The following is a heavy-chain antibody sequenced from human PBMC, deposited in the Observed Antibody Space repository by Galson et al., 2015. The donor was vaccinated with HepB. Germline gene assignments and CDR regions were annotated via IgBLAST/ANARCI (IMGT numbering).Heavy chain of an antibody. D-gene: IGHD6-6*01. CDR3: AKGAYMSSYSLYGMDA. CDR2: ITNSGSRT. J-gene: IGHJ6*02. V-gene: IGHV3-23*05. Sequence: PGKGLEWVSGITNSGSRTYYAESGKGRFTISRDNSKNTVFLQMSSLRAEDTAIYYCAKGAYMSSYSLYGMDAWGQGTTVIVSS.